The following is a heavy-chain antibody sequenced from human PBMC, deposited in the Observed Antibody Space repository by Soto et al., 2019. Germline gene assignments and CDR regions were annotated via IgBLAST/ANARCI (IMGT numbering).Heavy chain of an antibody. CDR3: ATGWYFDY. CDR1: GYSISSGYY. V-gene: IGHV4-38-2*01. J-gene: IGHJ4*02. Sequence: SETLSLTCAVSGYSISSGYYWGWIRQPPGKGLEWIGSIYHSGSTYYNPSLKSRVTISVDTSKNQFSLKLSSVTAADTAVYYCATGWYFDYWGQGTLVTGSS. D-gene: IGHD2-15*01. CDR2: IYHSGST.